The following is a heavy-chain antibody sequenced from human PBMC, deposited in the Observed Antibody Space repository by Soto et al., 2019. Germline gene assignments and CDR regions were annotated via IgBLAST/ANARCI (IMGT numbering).Heavy chain of an antibody. CDR3: ARGGDGGYYFDY. J-gene: IGHJ4*02. Sequence: LSLTCAVSGCSISSGFYSLSLIRQPPGKGLEWIGYIYHSGSTYYNPSLKSRVTISVDRSKNQFSLKLSSVTAADTAVYYCARGGDGGYYFDYWGQGTLVTVSS. CDR1: GCSISSGFYS. CDR2: IYHSGST. D-gene: IGHD2-21*02. V-gene: IGHV4-30-2*01.